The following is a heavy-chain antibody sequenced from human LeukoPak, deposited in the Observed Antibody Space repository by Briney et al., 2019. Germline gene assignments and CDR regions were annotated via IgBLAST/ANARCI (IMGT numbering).Heavy chain of an antibody. Sequence: GSSVKVSCKASGGTFSSYAISWVRQAPGQGLEWMGVIIPIFGTANYAQKFQGRVTITTDESTSTAYMELGSLRSEDTAVYYCARDSSGFFWFDPWGQGTLVTVSS. D-gene: IGHD3-22*01. J-gene: IGHJ5*02. CDR1: GGTFSSYA. CDR3: ARDSSGFFWFDP. V-gene: IGHV1-69*05. CDR2: IIPIFGTA.